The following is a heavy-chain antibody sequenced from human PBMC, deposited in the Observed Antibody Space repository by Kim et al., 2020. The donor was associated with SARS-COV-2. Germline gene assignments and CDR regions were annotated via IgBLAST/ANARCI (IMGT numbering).Heavy chain of an antibody. Sequence: SVKVSCKASGGTFSSYAISWVRQAPGQGLEWMGGIIPIFGTANYAQKFQGRVTITADESTSTAYMELSSLRSEDTAVYYCARAAVRDLPPAETPYYYYGMDVWGQGTTVTVSS. CDR2: IIPIFGTA. CDR3: ARAAVRDLPPAETPYYYYGMDV. CDR1: GGTFSSYA. J-gene: IGHJ6*02. D-gene: IGHD2-2*01. V-gene: IGHV1-69*13.